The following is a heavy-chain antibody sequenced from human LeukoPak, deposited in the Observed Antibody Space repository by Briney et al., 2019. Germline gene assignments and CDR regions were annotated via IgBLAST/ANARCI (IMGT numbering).Heavy chain of an antibody. CDR1: GLTFSGFW. D-gene: IGHD4-17*01. J-gene: IGHJ4*02. V-gene: IGHV3-74*01. CDR3: ARARLRVSYFDY. Sequence: GGSLRLSCAASGLTFSGFWMHWVRQAPGKGLVWVSCISFDGSDATYADSVKGRFTISRDNAKNTLHLQMDSLTVEDTAVYYCARARLRVSYFDYWGQGTLVTVSS. CDR2: ISFDGSDA.